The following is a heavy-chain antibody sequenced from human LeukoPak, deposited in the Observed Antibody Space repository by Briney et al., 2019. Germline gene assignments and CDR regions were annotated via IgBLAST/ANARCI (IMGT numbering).Heavy chain of an antibody. V-gene: IGHV6-1*01. Sequence: SQTLSLTCAISGDSVSSNSAAWNWIRQSPSRGLEWLGRTYYRSKWYNDYAVSVKSRITINPDTSKNQFSLQLNSVTPEDTAVYYCARETGDEWEHRGAVFDPWGQGTLVTVSS. CDR3: ARETGDEWEHRGAVFDP. D-gene: IGHD1-26*01. CDR1: GDSVSSNSAA. J-gene: IGHJ5*02. CDR2: TYYRSKWYN.